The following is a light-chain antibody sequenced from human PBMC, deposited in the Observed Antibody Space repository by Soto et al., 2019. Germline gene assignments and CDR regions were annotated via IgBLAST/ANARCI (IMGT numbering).Light chain of an antibody. J-gene: IGLJ1*01. Sequence: QSVLTQPASVSGSPGQSITISCTGTGSDVGGYDFVSWYQQHPGKVPELIIFDVSNRPSGLSDRFSGSKSGNTASLTISGLQAEDEADYYCSSSSRGNAPYVFGTGTKVTVL. CDR1: GSDVGGYDF. CDR2: DVS. V-gene: IGLV2-14*03. CDR3: SSSSRGNAPYV.